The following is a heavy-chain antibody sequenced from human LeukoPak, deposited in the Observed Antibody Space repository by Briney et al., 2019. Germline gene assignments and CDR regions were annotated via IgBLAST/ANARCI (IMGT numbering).Heavy chain of an antibody. CDR3: VKDLGGAVAGDY. CDR1: GFTFSSYA. Sequence: GGSLRLSCSASGFTFSSYAMHWVRQAPGKGLEYVSVISRNGGSTNYADSVKGRFTISRDNSKNTLYLQMSSLRAVDTAVYYCVKDLGGAVAGDYWGQGTLVTVSS. CDR2: ISRNGGST. D-gene: IGHD6-19*01. V-gene: IGHV3-64D*09. J-gene: IGHJ4*02.